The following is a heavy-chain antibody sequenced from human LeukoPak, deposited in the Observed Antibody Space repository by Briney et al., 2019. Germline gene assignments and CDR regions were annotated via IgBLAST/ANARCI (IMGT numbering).Heavy chain of an antibody. V-gene: IGHV3-74*01. CDR1: GFTFSNYW. J-gene: IGHJ4*02. Sequence: GGSLRLSCAASGFTFSNYWMHWVRQAPGKGLVWVSRINSVGSSTSYADSVKGRFTISRDNAKNTLYLQMNSLRAEDTAVYYCARDSPSYSSSWYFDYWGQGTLVTVSS. CDR2: INSVGSST. CDR3: ARDSPSYSSSWYFDY. D-gene: IGHD6-13*01.